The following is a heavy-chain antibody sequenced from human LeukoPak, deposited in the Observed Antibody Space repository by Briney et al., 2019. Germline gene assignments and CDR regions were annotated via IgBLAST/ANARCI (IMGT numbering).Heavy chain of an antibody. CDR2: ISSSSSYI. J-gene: IGHJ4*02. Sequence: GGSLRLSCAASGFTFSSYSMNWVRPALGKGLEWVSSISSSSSYIYYADSVKGRFTISRDNAKNSLYLQMNSLRAEDTAVYYCAREIEARGFDYWGQGTLVTVSS. V-gene: IGHV3-21*01. CDR1: GFTFSSYS. D-gene: IGHD6-6*01. CDR3: AREIEARGFDY.